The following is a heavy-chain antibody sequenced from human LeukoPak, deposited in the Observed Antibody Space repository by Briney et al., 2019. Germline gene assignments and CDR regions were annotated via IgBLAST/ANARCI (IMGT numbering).Heavy chain of an antibody. D-gene: IGHD1-26*01. CDR1: GGSISSNSHY. Sequence: SETLSLTCTVSGGSISSNSHYWGWIRQPPGKGLEWIGNIHYRGSTAYNPSLRSRVTMSIDTSKNQFSLRLSSVTAADTAVFYCARLSNTGSFDFDYWGQGTLVTVSS. V-gene: IGHV4-39*01. CDR3: ARLSNTGSFDFDY. J-gene: IGHJ4*02. CDR2: IHYRGST.